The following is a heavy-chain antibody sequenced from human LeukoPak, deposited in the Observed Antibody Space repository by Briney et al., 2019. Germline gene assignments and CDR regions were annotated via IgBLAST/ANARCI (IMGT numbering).Heavy chain of an antibody. CDR1: GYTFTSYA. J-gene: IGHJ3*02. CDR3: ARELYSSSWYGRQAFDI. V-gene: IGHV7-4-1*02. Sequence: ASVKVSCKASGYTFTSYAMNWVRQAPGQGLEWMGWINTNTGNPTYAQGFTGRFVFSLDTSVSTAYLQISSLKAEDTAVYYCARELYSSSWYGRQAFDIWGQGTMVTVSS. CDR2: INTNTGNP. D-gene: IGHD6-13*01.